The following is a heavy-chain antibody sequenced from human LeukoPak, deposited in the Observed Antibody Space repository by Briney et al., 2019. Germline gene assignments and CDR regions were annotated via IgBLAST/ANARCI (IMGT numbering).Heavy chain of an antibody. CDR3: AKDPYGTRYFDY. V-gene: IGHV3-30*02. CDR1: GFTFSSYG. D-gene: IGHD2-2*01. J-gene: IGHJ4*02. Sequence: PTGGSLRLSCAASGFTFSSYGMHWVRQAPGKGLEWVAFIRYDGSNKYYADSVKGRFTISRDNSKNTLYLQMNSLRAEDTAVYYCAKDPYGTRYFDYWGQGTLVTVSS. CDR2: IRYDGSNK.